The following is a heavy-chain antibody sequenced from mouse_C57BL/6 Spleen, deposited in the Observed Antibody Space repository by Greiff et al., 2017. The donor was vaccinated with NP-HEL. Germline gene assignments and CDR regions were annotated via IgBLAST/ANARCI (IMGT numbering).Heavy chain of an antibody. CDR1: GYAFSSSW. D-gene: IGHD1-1*01. J-gene: IGHJ3*01. Sequence: QVQLQQSGPELVKPGASVKISCKASGYAFSSSWMNWVKQRPGKGLEWIGRIYPGDGDTNYNGKFKGKATLTADKSSSTAYMQLSSLTSEDSAVYFCARWTYYGSSPWFAYWGQGTLVTVSA. V-gene: IGHV1-82*01. CDR2: IYPGDGDT. CDR3: ARWTYYGSSPWFAY.